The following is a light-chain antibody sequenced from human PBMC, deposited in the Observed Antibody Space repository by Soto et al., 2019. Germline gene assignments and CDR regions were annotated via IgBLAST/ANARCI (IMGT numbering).Light chain of an antibody. Sequence: QSALTQPASVSGSPGQSITISCTGTSSDVGGYNYVSWFQQHPDKVPKLMIYEVSNRPSGVSSRFSGSKSGNTASLTISGLQAEDEADYYCSSYRSTSNYVFGSGTKVTV. CDR2: EVS. CDR3: SSYRSTSNYV. CDR1: SSDVGGYNY. J-gene: IGLJ1*01. V-gene: IGLV2-14*01.